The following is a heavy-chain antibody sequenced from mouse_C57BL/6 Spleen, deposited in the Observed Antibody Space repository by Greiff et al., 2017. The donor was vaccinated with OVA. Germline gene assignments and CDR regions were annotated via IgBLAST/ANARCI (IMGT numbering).Heavy chain of an antibody. CDR2: IKPSSGYT. CDR3: ARSNRGAMDY. CDR1: GYTFTRYT. J-gene: IGHJ4*01. V-gene: IGHV1-4*01. Sequence: VQLMESGAELARPGASVKMSCKASGYTFTRYTMHWVKQRPGQGLEWIGYIKPSSGYTKYNQKLKDKATLTADKPSSTAYMHTSSLTSEDSSVNYCARSNRGAMDYWGKGTSVTVSS.